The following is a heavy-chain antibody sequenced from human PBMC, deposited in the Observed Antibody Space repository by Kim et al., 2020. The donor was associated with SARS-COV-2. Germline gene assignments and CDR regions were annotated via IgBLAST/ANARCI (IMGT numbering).Heavy chain of an antibody. J-gene: IGHJ5*02. Sequence: SETLSLTCTVSGGSISNNAYYWGWFRQPPGKGLEWIGSILSAGNTFYSPSLKSRFTISLDTSRNQFFLNLSSVTAADPAVYYWARRTGATGAVDPWGQGTLVTVSS. D-gene: IGHD3-9*01. V-gene: IGHV4-39*01. CDR2: ILSAGNT. CDR3: ARRTGATGAVDP. CDR1: GGSISNNAYY.